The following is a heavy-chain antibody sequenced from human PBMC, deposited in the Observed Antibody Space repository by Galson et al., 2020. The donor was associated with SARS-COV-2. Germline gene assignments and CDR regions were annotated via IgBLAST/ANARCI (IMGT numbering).Heavy chain of an antibody. CDR2: ISNDGSNR. Sequence: GESLKISCAASGFTFSSYAMHWVRQAPGKGLEWVAVISNDGSNRYYVDSVKGRFTISRDNSKNTLFLQMNSLRVEDTAVYYCARGPRFGELLSPFDSWGQGTLVTVSS. CDR1: GFTFSSYA. J-gene: IGHJ4*02. V-gene: IGHV3-30-3*01. D-gene: IGHD3-10*01. CDR3: ARGPRFGELLSPFDS.